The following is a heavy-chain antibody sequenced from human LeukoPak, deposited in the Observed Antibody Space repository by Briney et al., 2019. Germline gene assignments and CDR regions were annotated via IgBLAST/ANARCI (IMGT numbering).Heavy chain of an antibody. CDR1: GFAFTNYF. CDR2: INSDGTST. V-gene: IGHV3-74*03. Sequence: GGSLRLSCAASGFAFTNYFMHWVRQAPGKGLVWVSRINSDGTSTMYADSVKGRFTISRDNAKNTLYLQMNSLRDEDTAVYYCARRVDATRWFDPWGQGSLVTVSS. CDR3: ARRVDATRWFDP. D-gene: IGHD2-15*01. J-gene: IGHJ5*02.